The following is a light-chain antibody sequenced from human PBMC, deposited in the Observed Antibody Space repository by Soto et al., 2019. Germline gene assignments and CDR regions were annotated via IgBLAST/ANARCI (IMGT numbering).Light chain of an antibody. Sequence: EIVLTQSPGILSLTAGERATLSCRASRTMSSRCLAWYQQKPGQAPRLLIYSASSRATGIPDRFSGSGSETDFTLTISRLEPEDFAVHYCQQYGYSPNTFGQGTKLEIK. CDR1: RTMSSRC. V-gene: IGKV3-20*01. J-gene: IGKJ2*01. CDR2: SAS. CDR3: QQYGYSPNT.